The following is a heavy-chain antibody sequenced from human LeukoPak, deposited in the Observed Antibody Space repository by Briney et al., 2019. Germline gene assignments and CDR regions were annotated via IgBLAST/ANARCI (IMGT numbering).Heavy chain of an antibody. CDR2: VYPCDSET. CDR3: GTWGRNGYLGVDV. V-gene: IGHV5-51*01. Sequence: EPLKIFRQCSGDSLRNPWIDWVRQMTGKGPEWVGVVYPCDSETRYSPSFQGQIPLSHDNSLGPAYHQSRSLKTSDTAMYYCGTWGRNGYLGVDVWGEG. D-gene: IGHD1-1*01. CDR1: GDSLRNPW. J-gene: IGHJ6*01.